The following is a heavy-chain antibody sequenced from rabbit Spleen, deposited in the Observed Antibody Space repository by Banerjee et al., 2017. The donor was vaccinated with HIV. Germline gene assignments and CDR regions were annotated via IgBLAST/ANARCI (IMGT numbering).Heavy chain of an antibody. V-gene: IGHV1S45*01. CDR3: ARDLTSAIGWNFNL. J-gene: IGHJ4*01. CDR1: GLSFSSSYF. Sequence: QEQLVESGGGLVQPEGSLTLTCTASGLSFSSSYFMCWVRQAPGKGLEWIGCIWTGSSGSTYYASWAKGRFTISKTSSTTVTLQMTSLTAADTARYFCARDLTSAIGWNFNLWGQGTLVTVS. D-gene: IGHD1-1*01. CDR2: IWTGSSGST.